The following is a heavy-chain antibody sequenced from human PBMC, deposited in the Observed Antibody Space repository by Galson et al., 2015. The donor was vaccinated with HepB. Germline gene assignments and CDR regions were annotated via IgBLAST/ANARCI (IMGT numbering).Heavy chain of an antibody. CDR2: ISWNSGSI. Sequence: SLRLSCAASGFTFDDYAMHWVRQAPGKGLEWVSGISWNSGSIGYADSVKGRFTISRDNAKNSLYLQMNSLRAEDTALYYCAKAMAVAAYTGSAEYFQHWGQGTLVTVSS. D-gene: IGHD6-19*01. CDR1: GFTFDDYA. J-gene: IGHJ1*01. CDR3: AKAMAVAAYTGSAEYFQH. V-gene: IGHV3-9*01.